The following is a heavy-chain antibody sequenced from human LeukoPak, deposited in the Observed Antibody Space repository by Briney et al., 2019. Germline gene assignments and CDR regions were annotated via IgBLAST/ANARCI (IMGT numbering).Heavy chain of an antibody. CDR1: GGTFSSYA. V-gene: IGHV1-69*05. CDR3: ARDSTVTTPSLLSPFDY. CDR2: IIPIFGTA. D-gene: IGHD4-17*01. J-gene: IGHJ4*02. Sequence: ASVKVSCKASGGTFSSYAISWVRQAPGQGLEWMGRIIPIFGTANCAQKFQGRVTITTSISTAYKELSRLRSDDTAVYYCARDSTVTTPSLLSPFDYWGQGTLVTVSS.